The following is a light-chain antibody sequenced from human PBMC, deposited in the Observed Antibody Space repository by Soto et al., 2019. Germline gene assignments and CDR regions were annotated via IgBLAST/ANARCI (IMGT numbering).Light chain of an antibody. CDR3: QQYYNTFPT. J-gene: IGKJ1*01. CDR1: ETILYTPNNNNY. Sequence: DIVMTQSPDSLAVSLGERATINCKSSETILYTPNNNNYLAWFQKKPGQPPRLLIYWASTRQSGVPDRFSGSGSGTEFTLTISSLQAEDVAVYYCQQYYNTFPTFGQGTKVEI. CDR2: WAS. V-gene: IGKV4-1*01.